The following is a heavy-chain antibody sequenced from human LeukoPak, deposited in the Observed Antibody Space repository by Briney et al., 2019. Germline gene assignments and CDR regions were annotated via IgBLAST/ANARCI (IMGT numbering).Heavy chain of an antibody. J-gene: IGHJ4*02. D-gene: IGHD1-26*01. V-gene: IGHV4-39*01. CDR1: GASVSGSNYY. Sequence: SETLSLTCAVSGASVSGSNYYWGWIRQPPGKGLEWIGNIYSGGSTYYNASLQSRVTISIDTSKNQFSLRLNSVTAADTAMYYCAKSGGYGLIDYWGQGTRVTVSS. CDR2: IYSGGST. CDR3: AKSGGYGLIDY.